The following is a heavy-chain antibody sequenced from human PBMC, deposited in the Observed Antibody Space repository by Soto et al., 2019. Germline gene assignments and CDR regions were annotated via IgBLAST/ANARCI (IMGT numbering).Heavy chain of an antibody. CDR3: ASWMGYNYGRNHFYYGMDV. CDR2: ISYDGTNK. D-gene: IGHD1-1*01. Sequence: QVQLVESGGGVVQPGRSLRLSCAPSGFIFNTYGIHWVRQAPGKGLEWVAVISYDGTNKYYADFVEGRFTISRDNSKNTVYLQMNSLRAEDTAVYHCASWMGYNYGRNHFYYGMDVWGQGTTVTVSS. CDR1: GFIFNTYG. V-gene: IGHV3-30-3*01. J-gene: IGHJ6*02.